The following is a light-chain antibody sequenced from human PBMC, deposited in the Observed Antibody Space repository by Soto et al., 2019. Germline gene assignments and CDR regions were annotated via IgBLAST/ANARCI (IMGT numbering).Light chain of an antibody. CDR3: VLYMGSGSWV. CDR2: STN. V-gene: IGLV8-61*01. Sequence: QTVVTQEPSFSVSPGGTFTLTCDLSSGSVSTSYYPSWYQQTPGQAPRTLIYSTNTRSSGVPDRFSGSILGNKAALTITGAQADDESDYYCVLYMGSGSWVFGGGTKLTVL. CDR1: SGSVSTSYY. J-gene: IGLJ3*02.